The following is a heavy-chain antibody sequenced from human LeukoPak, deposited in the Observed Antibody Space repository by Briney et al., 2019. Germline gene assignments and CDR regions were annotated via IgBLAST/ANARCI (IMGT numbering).Heavy chain of an antibody. Sequence: SETLSLTCTVSGGSISSYYWSWIRQPAGKGLEWIGRIYTSGSTNYNPSPKSRVTMSVDTSKNQFSLKLSSVTAADTAVYYCARSLDTQYYYDSSGYYEDYWGQGTLVTVSS. V-gene: IGHV4-4*07. CDR2: IYTSGST. CDR1: GGSISSYY. CDR3: ARSLDTQYYYDSSGYYEDY. D-gene: IGHD3-22*01. J-gene: IGHJ4*02.